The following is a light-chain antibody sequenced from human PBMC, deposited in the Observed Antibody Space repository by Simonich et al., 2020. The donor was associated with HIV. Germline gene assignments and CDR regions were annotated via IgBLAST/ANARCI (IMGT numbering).Light chain of an antibody. CDR1: QSVNSN. CDR2: GAS. Sequence: EIVMTQSPVTLSVSPGERAPLPCRASQSVNSNLTWYQQKPGQAPRLLIYGASTRATGIPARFSGSGSGTEFTLTISSLQSEDFAVYYCQQYNNWPPPITFGQGTRLEIK. J-gene: IGKJ5*01. V-gene: IGKV3-15*01. CDR3: QQYNNWPPPIT.